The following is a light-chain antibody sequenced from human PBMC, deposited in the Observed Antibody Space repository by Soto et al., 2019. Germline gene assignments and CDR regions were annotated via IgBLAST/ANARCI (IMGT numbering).Light chain of an antibody. Sequence: DIVMTQSPLSLPVTPGEPASISCRPSQSLLHSNGYNYLDWYLQKPGQSPQLLIYLGSNRASGVPDRFSGSGSGTDFTLKISRVEAEDVGVYYCMQALQTWTFGQGTKV. CDR1: QSLLHSNGYNY. CDR3: MQALQTWT. V-gene: IGKV2-28*01. J-gene: IGKJ1*01. CDR2: LGS.